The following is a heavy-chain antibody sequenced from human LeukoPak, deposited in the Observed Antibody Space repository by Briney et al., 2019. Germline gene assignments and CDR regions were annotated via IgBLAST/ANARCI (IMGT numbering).Heavy chain of an antibody. D-gene: IGHD5-12*01. CDR1: GGTFSSYA. V-gene: IGHV1-69*06. CDR3: ARDVDGYSGYDGNY. Sequence: GASVKVSCKASGGTFSSYAISWVRQAPGQGPEWMGRIIPIFGTANYAQKFQGRVTITADKSTSTAYMELSSLRSEDTAVYYCARDVDGYSGYDGNYWGQGTLVTVSS. CDR2: IIPIFGTA. J-gene: IGHJ4*02.